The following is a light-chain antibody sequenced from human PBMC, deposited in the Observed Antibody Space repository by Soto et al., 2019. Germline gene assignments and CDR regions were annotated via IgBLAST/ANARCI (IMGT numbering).Light chain of an antibody. V-gene: IGLV2-8*01. J-gene: IGLJ3*02. CDR1: SSDVGGYNY. CDR3: SSYVGSNRGV. Sequence: QSALTQPTSVSGSPGQSVTISCTGSSSDVGGYNYVSWYQHHPGKAPRLMIYEVNKRPSGVPDRFSGSKSGNTASLTVSGLQAEDEADYYCSSYVGSNRGVFGGGTKLTVL. CDR2: EVN.